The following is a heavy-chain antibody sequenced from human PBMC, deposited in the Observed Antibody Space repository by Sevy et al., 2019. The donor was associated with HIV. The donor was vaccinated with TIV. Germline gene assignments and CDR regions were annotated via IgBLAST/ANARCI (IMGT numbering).Heavy chain of an antibody. D-gene: IGHD2-15*01. Sequence: GGFLRLSCEVSGFTFSNYWMTWVRQAPGKGLEWVANIKEDGSDKYYRDSVKGRFSLSRDNAKNSLYLQMDSLRAEDTAVYYCVRDGLASATDFDYWGQGTLVTVSS. V-gene: IGHV3-7*01. CDR3: VRDGLASATDFDY. CDR2: IKEDGSDK. CDR1: GFTFSNYW. J-gene: IGHJ4*02.